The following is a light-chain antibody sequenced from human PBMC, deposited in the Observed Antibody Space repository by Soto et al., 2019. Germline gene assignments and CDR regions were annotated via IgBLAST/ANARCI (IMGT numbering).Light chain of an antibody. V-gene: IGLV1-44*01. CDR2: GTD. J-gene: IGLJ3*02. CDR1: SSNIGGNP. Sequence: QSLLTQPPSASGTPGQRVTISCSGSSSNIGGNPVVWYQQPPGTAPKLFIYGTDQRPSGVPDRFSGSKSGTAASLAISGLQSEDEADYYCAAFDDSLNGWVFGGGTKLTVL. CDR3: AAFDDSLNGWV.